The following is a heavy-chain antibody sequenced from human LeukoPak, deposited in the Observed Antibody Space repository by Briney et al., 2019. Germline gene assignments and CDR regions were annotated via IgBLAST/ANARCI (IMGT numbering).Heavy chain of an antibody. V-gene: IGHV4-31*03. Sequence: SETLSLTCTVSGGSISSGGYYWSWIRQHPGKGLEWIGYIYYSGSTYYNPSLKSRVTISVDTSKNQFSLKLSSETAADTAVYYCARGLYCSSTSCIREKNWFDPWGQGTLVTVSS. J-gene: IGHJ5*02. CDR1: GGSISSGGYY. CDR3: ARGLYCSSTSCIREKNWFDP. CDR2: IYYSGST. D-gene: IGHD2-2*01.